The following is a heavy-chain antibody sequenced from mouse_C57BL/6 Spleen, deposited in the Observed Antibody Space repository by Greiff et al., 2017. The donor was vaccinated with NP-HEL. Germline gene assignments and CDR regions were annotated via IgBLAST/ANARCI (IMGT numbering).Heavy chain of an antibody. Sequence: VQLQQSGPELVKPGASVKISCKASGYSFTDYNMNWVKQSNGKSLEWIGVINPNYGTTSYIQKFKGKATLTVDQSSSTAYMQLNSLTSEDSAVYDCASENLITTVVARYAMDYWGQGTSVTVSS. CDR1: GYSFTDYN. V-gene: IGHV1-39*01. CDR2: INPNYGTT. CDR3: ASENLITTVVARYAMDY. J-gene: IGHJ4*01. D-gene: IGHD1-1*01.